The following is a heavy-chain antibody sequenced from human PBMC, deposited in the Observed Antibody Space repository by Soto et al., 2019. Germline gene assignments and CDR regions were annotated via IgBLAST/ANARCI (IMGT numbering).Heavy chain of an antibody. D-gene: IGHD3-3*01. CDR1: GGTFSSYA. V-gene: IGHV1-69*13. Sequence: GASVKVSSKASGGTFSSYAISWVRQAPGQGLEWMGGIIPIFGTANYAQKFQGRVTITADESTSTAYMELSSLRSEDTAVYYCARVRQRITIFGVVILSGMDVWGQGITVTVSS. J-gene: IGHJ6*02. CDR2: IIPIFGTA. CDR3: ARVRQRITIFGVVILSGMDV.